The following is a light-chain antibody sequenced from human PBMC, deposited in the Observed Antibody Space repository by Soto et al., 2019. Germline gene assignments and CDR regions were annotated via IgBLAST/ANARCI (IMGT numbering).Light chain of an antibody. Sequence: EIVLTQSPGTLSLSPGERATLSCRASQSVSSSYLAWYQQKPGQAPRLLIYGASSRATGIPDRFSGSGSGTDFTLTISRLEPEDFAVYYCQQCGSSRWTFGQGTKVDNK. CDR1: QSVSSSY. J-gene: IGKJ1*01. CDR2: GAS. CDR3: QQCGSSRWT. V-gene: IGKV3-20*01.